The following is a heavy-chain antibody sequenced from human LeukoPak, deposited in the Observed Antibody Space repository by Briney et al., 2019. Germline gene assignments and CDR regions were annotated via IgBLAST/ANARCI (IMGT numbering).Heavy chain of an antibody. Sequence: XSXIRQPPXKGLEWIGYIYYSGSTNYNPSLKSRVTISVDTSKNQFSLKLSSVTAADTAVYYCARYPAPEDYYYGMDVWGQGTTVTVSS. V-gene: IGHV4-59*08. J-gene: IGHJ6*02. CDR3: ARYPAPEDYYYGMDV. D-gene: IGHD2-2*01. CDR2: IYYSGST.